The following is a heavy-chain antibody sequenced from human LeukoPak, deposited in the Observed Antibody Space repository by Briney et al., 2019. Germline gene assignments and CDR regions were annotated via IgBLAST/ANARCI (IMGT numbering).Heavy chain of an antibody. CDR3: ARSQNYYGSGDY. CDR2: IYYSGST. D-gene: IGHD3-10*01. V-gene: IGHV4-31*03. CDR1: GVSISSGGYY. Sequence: PSETLSLTCTVSGVSISSGGYYWSWIRQHPGKGLEWIGYIYYSGSTYYNPSLKSRVTISVDTSKNQFSLKLSSVTAADTAVYYCARSQNYYGSGDYWSQGTLVTVSS. J-gene: IGHJ4*02.